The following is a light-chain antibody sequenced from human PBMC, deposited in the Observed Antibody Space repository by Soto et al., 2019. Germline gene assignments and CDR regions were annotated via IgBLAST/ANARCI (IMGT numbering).Light chain of an antibody. CDR1: SSNIGAGYG. Sequence: QSVLTQPPSVSGAPGQRVTISCTGSSSNIGAGYGVHWYQHLPGTAPKLLIYGNSNRPSGVPDRFSGSKSGTSASLAITGLRADDEAGYYCQSYDSSLSGVVFGGGTKLTVL. CDR2: GNS. V-gene: IGLV1-40*01. J-gene: IGLJ2*01. CDR3: QSYDSSLSGVV.